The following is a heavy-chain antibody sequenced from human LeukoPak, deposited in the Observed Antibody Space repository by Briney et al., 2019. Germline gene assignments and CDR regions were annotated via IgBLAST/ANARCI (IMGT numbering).Heavy chain of an antibody. CDR3: TRDES. Sequence: GGSLRLSCAVSGFTFSSYAMSWVRQAPGKGLEWVANIKQDGSEKYYVDSVKGRFIISRDNAKNSLYLQMNSLRAEDTAVYYCTRDESWGQGTLVTVSS. CDR2: IKQDGSEK. J-gene: IGHJ5*02. CDR1: GFTFSSYA. V-gene: IGHV3-7*01.